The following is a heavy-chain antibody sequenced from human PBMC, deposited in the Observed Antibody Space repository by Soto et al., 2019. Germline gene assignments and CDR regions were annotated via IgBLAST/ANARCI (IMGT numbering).Heavy chain of an antibody. CDR1: GGSIRSGTYY. CDR2: IYHSGST. V-gene: IGHV4-31*03. D-gene: IGHD3-10*01. CDR3: ASSYGSGNDYGGTHNWFDP. Sequence: PSETLSLTCTVSGGSIRSGTYYWNWIRHHPGKGLEWIGYIYHSGSTYYNPSLESRVTISLDSSKNHFSLKLSSVTAADTAVYYCASSYGSGNDYGGTHNWFDPWGQGNMVTVSS. J-gene: IGHJ5*02.